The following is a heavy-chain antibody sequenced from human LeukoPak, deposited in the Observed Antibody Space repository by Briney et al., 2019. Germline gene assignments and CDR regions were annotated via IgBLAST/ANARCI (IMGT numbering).Heavy chain of an antibody. J-gene: IGHJ4*01. CDR3: ARSKLWYDY. CDR1: GGSFSGYY. D-gene: IGHD5-18*01. CDR2: IYYSGST. Sequence: SETLSLTCAVYGGSFSGYYWSWIRQPPGKGLEWIGYIYYSGSTDYNPSLKSRVTISVDTSKNQFSLKLSSVTAADTAVYYCARSKLWYDYWGLGTLVTVSS. V-gene: IGHV4-59*08.